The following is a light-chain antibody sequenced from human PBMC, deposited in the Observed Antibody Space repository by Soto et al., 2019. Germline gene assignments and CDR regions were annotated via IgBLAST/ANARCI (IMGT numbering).Light chain of an antibody. V-gene: IGKV3-20*01. CDR3: QQYGSSPRT. Sequence: EIVLTQFTGTLSLSPGERATLSCRASQSVTSSSLAWYQQKVGRAPRVLIYGASNRATGIPDRFSGSGSGTDFTLTITRLEPEDFAVYYCQQYGSSPRTFGQGTRLEI. CDR2: GAS. J-gene: IGKJ5*01. CDR1: QSVTSSS.